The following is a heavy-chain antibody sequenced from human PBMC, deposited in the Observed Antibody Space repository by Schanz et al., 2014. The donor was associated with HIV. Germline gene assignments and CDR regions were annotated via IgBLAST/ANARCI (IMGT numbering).Heavy chain of an antibody. CDR3: AKASVEMLGSYFNYGMDV. V-gene: IGHV3-9*01. Sequence: EVQLVESGGGLVQPGRSLRLSCAASGFIFDEYAMHWVRQGPGKGLEWVSGIDWKSGIIAYADSVKGRFTISRDNAKNSLYLQMNSLRAEDTALYYCAKASVEMLGSYFNYGMDVWGQGTTVTVSS. CDR2: IDWKSGII. J-gene: IGHJ6*02. D-gene: IGHD3-10*01. CDR1: GFIFDEYA.